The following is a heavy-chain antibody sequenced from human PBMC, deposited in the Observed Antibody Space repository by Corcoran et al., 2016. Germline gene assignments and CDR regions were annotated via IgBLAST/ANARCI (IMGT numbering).Heavy chain of an antibody. CDR2: INPSGGST. Sequence: QVQLVQSGAEVKKPGASVKVSCKASGYTFTSYYMHWVRQAPGQGLEWMGIINPSGGSTSYAQKFQGRVTMTRDTSTSTVYMELSSLRSEDTAVYYWARDRITMVRGGKGGLFFDYWGQGTLVTVSS. V-gene: IGHV1-46*01. CDR1: GYTFTSYY. J-gene: IGHJ4*02. CDR3: ARDRITMVRGGKGGLFFDY. D-gene: IGHD3-10*01.